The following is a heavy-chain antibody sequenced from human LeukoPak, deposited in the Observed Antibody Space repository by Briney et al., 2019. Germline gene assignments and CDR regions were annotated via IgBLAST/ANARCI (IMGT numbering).Heavy chain of an antibody. CDR1: GYTFTGYY. J-gene: IGHJ4*02. CDR2: INPNSGGT. CDR3: ARVSGGWYYFDY. V-gene: IGHV1-2*02. D-gene: IGHD6-19*01. Sequence: ASVKVSCKASGYTFTGYYMHWVRQAPGQGLEWMGWINPNSGGTNYAQKFQGRVTMTRDTSISTAYMELSRLRSDDTAVYYCARVSGGWYYFDYWGQGTLVTVSS.